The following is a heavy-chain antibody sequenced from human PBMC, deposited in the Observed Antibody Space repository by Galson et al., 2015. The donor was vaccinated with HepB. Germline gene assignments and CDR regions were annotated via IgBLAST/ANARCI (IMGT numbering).Heavy chain of an antibody. J-gene: IGHJ6*02. CDR3: AKVTMVRGVMMYYYGMDV. Sequence: SLRLSCAASGFTFSSYAMSWVRQAPGKGLEWVSAISGSGGSTYYADSVKGRFTISRDNSKNTLYLQMNSLRAEDTAVYYCAKVTMVRGVMMYYYGMDVWGQGTTVTVPS. D-gene: IGHD3-10*01. V-gene: IGHV3-23*01. CDR2: ISGSGGST. CDR1: GFTFSSYA.